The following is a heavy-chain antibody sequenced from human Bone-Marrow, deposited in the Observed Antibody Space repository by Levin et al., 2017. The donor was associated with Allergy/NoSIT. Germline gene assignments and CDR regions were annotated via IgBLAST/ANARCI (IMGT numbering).Heavy chain of an antibody. J-gene: IGHJ5*02. D-gene: IGHD6-19*01. CDR2: INHSGST. Sequence: NPSETLSLTCAVYGGSFSGYYWSWIRQPPGKGLEWIGEINHSGSTNYNPSLKSRVTISVDTSKNQFSLKLSSVTAADTAVYYCARGPWLVRWFDPWGQGTLVTVSS. V-gene: IGHV4-34*01. CDR3: ARGPWLVRWFDP. CDR1: GGSFSGYY.